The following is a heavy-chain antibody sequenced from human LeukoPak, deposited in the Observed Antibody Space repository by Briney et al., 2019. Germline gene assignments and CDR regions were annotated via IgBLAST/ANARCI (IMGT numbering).Heavy chain of an antibody. CDR3: ARHGSDRFYFDY. V-gene: IGHV4-59*08. Sequence: SETLSLTCTVSGNSISSYYWNWIRQPPGKGLEWIGYIDYTGSSNYNPSLKSRVTISVDTSKNQFSLKLSSVTAADTAVYYCARHGSDRFYFDYWGQGTLVTVSS. J-gene: IGHJ4*02. CDR2: IDYTGSS. CDR1: GNSISSYY.